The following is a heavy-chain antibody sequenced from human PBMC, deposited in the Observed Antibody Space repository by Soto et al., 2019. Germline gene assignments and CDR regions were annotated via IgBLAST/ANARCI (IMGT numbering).Heavy chain of an antibody. Sequence: SETLSLTCTVSGGSISSSSYYWGWIRQPPGKGLEWIGSIYYSGSTYYNPSLKSRVTISVDTSKNQFSLKLSSVTAADTAVYYCARSVTRNSSGWYSSPYYYYYYMDVWGKGTTVTVSS. D-gene: IGHD6-19*01. CDR1: GGSISSSSYY. CDR2: IYYSGST. J-gene: IGHJ6*03. CDR3: ARSVTRNSSGWYSSPYYYYYYMDV. V-gene: IGHV4-39*01.